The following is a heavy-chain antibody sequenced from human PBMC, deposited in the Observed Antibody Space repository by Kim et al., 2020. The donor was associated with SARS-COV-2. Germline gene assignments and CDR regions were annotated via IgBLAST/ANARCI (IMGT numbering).Heavy chain of an antibody. J-gene: IGHJ6*02. CDR3: ARDNTYGIANYGMEA. CDR2: AYYTGNN. V-gene: IGHV4-59*01. Sequence: SETLSLTCTVSGGSISSYFWSWIRQPPGKGLEWIGYAYYTGNNNYNPSLRSRVTISVDTSKKQFSLKLTSVTAADTAVYYCARDNTYGIANYGMEAWGRG. CDR1: GGSISSYF. D-gene: IGHD3-10*01.